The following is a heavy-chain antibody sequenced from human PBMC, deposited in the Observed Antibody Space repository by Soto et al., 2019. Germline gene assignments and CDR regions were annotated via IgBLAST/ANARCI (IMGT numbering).Heavy chain of an antibody. D-gene: IGHD3-22*01. CDR1: GGSISSHKW. J-gene: IGHJ4*02. V-gene: IGHV4-4*02. Sequence: QVQLQESGPGLVKPSGTLSLTCGVSGGSISSHKWWSWVRQPPGKGLEWIGEAHQSGSTNYNPSLKSPVTISVDKSKDQFSLKMSSVTAADTAVYYCAGRDYYDSTGYFVQWGQGTLVTVSS. CDR3: AGRDYYDSTGYFVQ. CDR2: AHQSGST.